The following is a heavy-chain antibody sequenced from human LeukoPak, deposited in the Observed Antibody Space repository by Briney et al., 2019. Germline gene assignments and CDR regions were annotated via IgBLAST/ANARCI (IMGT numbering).Heavy chain of an antibody. J-gene: IGHJ4*02. CDR1: GYTFTGYY. Sequence: ASVKVSCKASGYTFTGYYMHWVRQAPGQGLEWMGWINPNSGGTNYAQKFQGRVTMTRDTSAGTAYMELSSLRSEDTAVYYCARVEYDSSGYQFDYWGQGTLVTVSS. V-gene: IGHV1-2*02. D-gene: IGHD3-22*01. CDR2: INPNSGGT. CDR3: ARVEYDSSGYQFDY.